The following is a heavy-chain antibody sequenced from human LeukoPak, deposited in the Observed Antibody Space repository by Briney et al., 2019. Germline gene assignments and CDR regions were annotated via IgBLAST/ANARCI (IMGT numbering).Heavy chain of an antibody. J-gene: IGHJ3*02. D-gene: IGHD3-3*01. CDR2: INHSGSA. Sequence: SETLSLTCAVYGGSFNTYYGSWIRQPPGKGLEWIGEINHSGSAIYNPSLKSRVTISLDTSKNQFSLKMTSMTAADTAVYYCARGLKLDFWSGNYSDGFDIWGQGTMVTVSS. V-gene: IGHV4-34*01. CDR3: ARGLKLDFWSGNYSDGFDI. CDR1: GGSFNTYY.